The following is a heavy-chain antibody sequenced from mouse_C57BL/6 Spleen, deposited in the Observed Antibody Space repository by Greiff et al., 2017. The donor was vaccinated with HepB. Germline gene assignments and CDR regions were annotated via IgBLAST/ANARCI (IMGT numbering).Heavy chain of an antibody. V-gene: IGHV1-72*01. J-gene: IGHJ4*01. D-gene: IGHD4-1*01. CDR3: AIANWGYAMDY. CDR1: GYTFTSYW. CDR2: IDPNSGGT. Sequence: VQLQQPGAELVKPGASVKLSCKASGYTFTSYWMHWVKQRPGRGLEWIGRIDPNSGGTKYNEKFKSKATLTVDKPSSTAYMQLISLTSEDSAVYYCAIANWGYAMDYWGQGTSVTVSS.